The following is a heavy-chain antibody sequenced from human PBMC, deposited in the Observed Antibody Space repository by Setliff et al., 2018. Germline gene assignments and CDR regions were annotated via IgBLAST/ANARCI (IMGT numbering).Heavy chain of an antibody. V-gene: IGHV5-51*01. D-gene: IGHD6-13*01. CDR2: IYPGDSAT. CDR1: GYSFTSYW. CDR3: ARQARYSSSWYMGGYFDY. J-gene: IGHJ4*02. Sequence: GESLKISCNGSGYSFTSYWIGWVRQMPGKGLEWMGIIYPGDSATRYSTSFQGQVTISADKSITTAYLQWSSLKASDTAMYYCARQARYSSSWYMGGYFDYWGQGTLVTVSS.